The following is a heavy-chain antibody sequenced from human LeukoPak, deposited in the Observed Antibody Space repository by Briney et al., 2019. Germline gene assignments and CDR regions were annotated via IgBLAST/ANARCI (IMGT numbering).Heavy chain of an antibody. J-gene: IGHJ4*02. D-gene: IGHD6-13*01. CDR2: INPDSGGT. CDR1: GYTFTGYY. V-gene: IGHV1-2*02. CDR3: AREGHSSSWTDHSFDY. Sequence: ASVKVSCKASGYTFTGYYMHWVRQAPGQGLEWMGWINPDSGGTNYAQKFQGRVTMTRDTSISTAYMELSRLRSDDTAVYYCAREGHSSSWTDHSFDYWGQGTLVTVSS.